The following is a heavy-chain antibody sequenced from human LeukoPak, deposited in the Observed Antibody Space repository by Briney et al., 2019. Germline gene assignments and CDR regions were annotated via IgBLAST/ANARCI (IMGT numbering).Heavy chain of an antibody. CDR3: AREGGFYRPLDY. CDR1: GGSVTSTNW. D-gene: IGHD6-25*01. Sequence: AETLSLTCDVSGGSVTSTNWWTWFRQPPGKGLEWIGEVHLDGRTNYNPSLKSRLVMSADLPENHISLKLTSVTAADTAVYYCAREGGFYRPLDYSGQGTLVTVSS. CDR2: VHLDGRT. J-gene: IGHJ4*02. V-gene: IGHV4-4*02.